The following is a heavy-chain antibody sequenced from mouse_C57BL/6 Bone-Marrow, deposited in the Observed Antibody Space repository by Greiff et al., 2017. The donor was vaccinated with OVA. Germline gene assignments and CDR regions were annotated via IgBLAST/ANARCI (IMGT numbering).Heavy chain of an antibody. Sequence: EVNVVESGGGLVQPGASLKLSCESTEYEFPSHDMPWVRKTPEQRLELVAAINSDGGSTYYPDTMERRFIISRDNTKKTLYLQMSSLGSEDTALYYCARLYDEDYWGQGTTLTVSS. D-gene: IGHD2-3*01. CDR2: INSDGGST. CDR3: ARLYDEDY. J-gene: IGHJ2*01. V-gene: IGHV5-2*01. CDR1: EYEFPSHD.